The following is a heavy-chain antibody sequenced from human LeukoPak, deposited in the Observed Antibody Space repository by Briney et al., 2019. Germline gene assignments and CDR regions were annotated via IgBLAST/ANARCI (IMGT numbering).Heavy chain of an antibody. V-gene: IGHV3-21*01. J-gene: IGHJ4*02. CDR2: ISSSSSYI. D-gene: IGHD5-18*01. CDR1: GFTFSSYS. Sequence: GGSLRLSCAASGFTFSSYSMNWVRQDPGKGLEWVSSISSSSSYIYYADSVKGRFTISRDNAKNSLYLQMNSLRAEDTAVYYCAKGGYSYGSAVDYWGQGTLVTVSS. CDR3: AKGGYSYGSAVDY.